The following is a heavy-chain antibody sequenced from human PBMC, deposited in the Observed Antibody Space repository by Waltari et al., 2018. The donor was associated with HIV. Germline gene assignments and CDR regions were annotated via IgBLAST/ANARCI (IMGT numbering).Heavy chain of an antibody. J-gene: IGHJ4*02. CDR1: GFSFNSYS. CDR2: ISSGSTNI. V-gene: IGHV3-48*02. CDR3: ARDSGGYDFRYYFDY. Sequence: EVQLVESGGGLVQPGGSLRLSCAASGFSFNSYSMNWVRQTPGKGLEWVSYISSGSTNIYYADSLKGRFTISRDNAKNSLFLQMNSLRDDDTAVYYCARDSGGYDFRYYFDYWGQGTLVTVSS. D-gene: IGHD5-12*01.